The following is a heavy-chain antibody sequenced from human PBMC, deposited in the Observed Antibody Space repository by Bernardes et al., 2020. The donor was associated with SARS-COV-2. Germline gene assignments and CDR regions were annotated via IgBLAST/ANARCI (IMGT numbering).Heavy chain of an antibody. J-gene: IGHJ4*02. CDR3: AHSIYQLLRY. CDR2: IYWNDDK. V-gene: IGHV2-5*01. Sequence: SGPTLVIPTQILTLIRTFSGFSLRTSAVCVGCIRHPPGKSLEWLVLIYWNDDKRYSPSLKSRLTITKDTSKNQVVLTMTNMDPVDTATYYCAHSIYQLLRYWSQGTLVTVNS. CDR1: GFSLRTSAVC. D-gene: IGHD2-2*01.